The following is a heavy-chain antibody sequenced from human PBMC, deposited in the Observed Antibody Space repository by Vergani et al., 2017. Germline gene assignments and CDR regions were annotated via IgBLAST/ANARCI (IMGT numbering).Heavy chain of an antibody. CDR2: IYPGDSEV. D-gene: IGHD3-10*01. CDR3: ASGGHGSENGGALQL. Sequence: EVQLVQSGAEVKKSGESLKMSCKGSGYSFTRHWIGWVRQMPGKGLEWMGIIYPGDSEVKSNPTFRGQVIFSVDTSVNTAYLQWRSLQASDTATYFCASGGHGSENGGALQLWGQGTNITVSS. J-gene: IGHJ3*01. V-gene: IGHV5-51*03. CDR1: GYSFTRHW.